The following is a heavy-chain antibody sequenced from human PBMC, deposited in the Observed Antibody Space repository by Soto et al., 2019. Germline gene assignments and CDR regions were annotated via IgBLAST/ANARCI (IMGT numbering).Heavy chain of an antibody. CDR1: GGTFSSYA. CDR2: IIPIFGTA. V-gene: IGHV1-69*01. Sequence: QVQLVQSGAEVKKPGSSVKVSCKASGGTFSSYAISWVRQAPGQGLEWMGGIIPIFGTANYAQKFQGRVTITVDESTSTAFMELSSLRSEDTAVYYCARPPQAGSSSGWYAYWGQGTLVTVSS. D-gene: IGHD6-19*01. J-gene: IGHJ4*02. CDR3: ARPPQAGSSSGWYAY.